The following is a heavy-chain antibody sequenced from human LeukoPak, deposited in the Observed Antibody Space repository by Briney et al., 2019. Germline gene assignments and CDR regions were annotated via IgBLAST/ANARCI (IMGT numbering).Heavy chain of an antibody. CDR1: GYTFTGYY. CDR2: INPNSGGT. Sequence: ASVKVSCKASGYTFTGYYMHWVRQAPGQGLEWMGCINPNSGGTNYAQKFQGRVTMTRDTSISTAYMELSRLRSDDTAVYYCARKTNYYGSGSYYSYWGQGTLVTVSS. D-gene: IGHD3-10*01. CDR3: ARKTNYYGSGSYYSY. V-gene: IGHV1-2*02. J-gene: IGHJ4*02.